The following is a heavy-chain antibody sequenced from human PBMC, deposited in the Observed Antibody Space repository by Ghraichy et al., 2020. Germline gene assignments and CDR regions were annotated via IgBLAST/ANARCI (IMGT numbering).Heavy chain of an antibody. J-gene: IGHJ5*02. CDR3: ARGHAGVSIFGVVINWFDP. CDR1: GFSLSSSGMC. D-gene: IGHD3-3*01. Sequence: GPTLVKPTQTLTLTCTFSGFSLSSSGMCVSWIRQPPGKALEWLALIDWADDKYYSTSLKTRLTISKDTSKNQVVLTMTNVNPVDTGTYYCARGHAGVSIFGVVINWFDPWGQGTLVTVSS. V-gene: IGHV2-70*01. CDR2: IDWADDK.